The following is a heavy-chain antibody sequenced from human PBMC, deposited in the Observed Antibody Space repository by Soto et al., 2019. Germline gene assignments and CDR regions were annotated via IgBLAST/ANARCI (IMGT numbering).Heavy chain of an antibody. CDR3: ARDQGYSYGYFDY. CDR1: GFTFSSYS. Sequence: GGSLRLSCAASGFTFSSYSMNWVRQAPGKGLEWVSYISKSSNTIYYADSVEGRFTISRDNAKKSLNLQMNSLRDEDTAVYYCARDQGYSYGYFDYWGQGTLVTVSS. D-gene: IGHD5-18*01. CDR2: ISKSSNTI. J-gene: IGHJ4*02. V-gene: IGHV3-48*02.